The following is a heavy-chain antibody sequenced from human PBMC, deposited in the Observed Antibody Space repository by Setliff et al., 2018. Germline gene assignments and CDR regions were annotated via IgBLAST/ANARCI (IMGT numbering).Heavy chain of an antibody. CDR1: GYTFTSYA. V-gene: IGHV1-2*06. Sequence: ASVKVSCKASGYTFTSYAMHWVRQAPGQGLEWMGRINPNSGGTNYAQKFQGRVTMTRDTSISTAYMELSRLRSDDTAVYYCARDHVYGSQYYYYYYGMDVWGQGTTVTVSS. CDR3: ARDHVYGSQYYYYYYGMDV. J-gene: IGHJ6*02. CDR2: INPNSGGT. D-gene: IGHD3-10*01.